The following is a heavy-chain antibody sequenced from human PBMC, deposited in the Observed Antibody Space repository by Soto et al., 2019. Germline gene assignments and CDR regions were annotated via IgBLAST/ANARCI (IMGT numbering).Heavy chain of an antibody. J-gene: IGHJ6*02. CDR2: IYASGRT. V-gene: IGHV4-4*07. D-gene: IGHD4-4*01. CDR1: GVSITPYF. CDR3: ARVVMTTVPASYYYGMDV. Sequence: QVLLQDSGPGLVKPSETLSLTCTVSGVSITPYFWSWIRQPAGEAPEWLGHIYASGRTTYNPSLKSRVTMFVSQTQVSLRLTSVTAADTAVYYCARVVMTTVPASYYYGMDVWGQGTTVTVSS.